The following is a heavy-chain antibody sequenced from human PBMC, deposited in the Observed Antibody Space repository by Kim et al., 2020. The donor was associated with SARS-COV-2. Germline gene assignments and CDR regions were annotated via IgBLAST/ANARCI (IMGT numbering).Heavy chain of an antibody. Sequence: GGSLRLSCAASGFTFSSYGMHWVRQAPCKGLEWVAVISYDGSNKYYADSVKGRFTISRDNSKNTLYLQMNSLRAEDTAVYYCAKDRAGYSSGWYYNYYGMDVWGQGTTVTVSS. CDR2: ISYDGSNK. CDR3: AKDRAGYSSGWYYNYYGMDV. J-gene: IGHJ6*02. V-gene: IGHV3-30*18. CDR1: GFTFSSYG. D-gene: IGHD6-19*01.